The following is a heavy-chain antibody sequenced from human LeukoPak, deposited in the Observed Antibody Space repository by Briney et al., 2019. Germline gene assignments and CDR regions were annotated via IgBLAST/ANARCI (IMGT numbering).Heavy chain of an antibody. CDR1: GFTFSNFG. CDR3: ARARSIGVDYIDY. J-gene: IGHJ4*02. D-gene: IGHD2-15*01. Sequence: GGSLRLSCAGSGFTFSNFGMHWVRQAPGKGLEWVALISYNGSDKYYADSVKGRFTISRDNSKNTLHLQMNSLRAEDTALYFCARARSIGVDYIDYWGQGNLVTVSS. V-gene: IGHV3-30*03. CDR2: ISYNGSDK.